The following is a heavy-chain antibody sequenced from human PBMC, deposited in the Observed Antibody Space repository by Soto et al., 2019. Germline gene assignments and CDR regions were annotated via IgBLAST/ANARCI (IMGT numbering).Heavy chain of an antibody. D-gene: IGHD3-3*01. Sequence: SETLSLTCAVYGGSFSGYYWSWIRQPPGKGLEWIGEINHSGSTNYNPSLKSRVTISVDTSKNQFSLKLSSVTAADTAVYYCARGRSSGYYDFWSGYYFDYWGQGTLVTVSS. CDR3: ARGRSSGYYDFWSGYYFDY. CDR2: INHSGST. CDR1: GGSFSGYY. J-gene: IGHJ4*02. V-gene: IGHV4-34*01.